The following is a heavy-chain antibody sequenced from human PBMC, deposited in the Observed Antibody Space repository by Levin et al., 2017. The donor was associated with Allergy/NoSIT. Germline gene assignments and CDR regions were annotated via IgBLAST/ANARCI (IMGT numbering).Heavy chain of an antibody. CDR1: GFSFSDHY. Sequence: PGGSLRLSCAASGFSFSDHYMDWVRQAPGKGLEWVGRIRNKAKSYTTEYAASVKGRFTISRDDSKNSLSLQMNSLKTEDAAVYYCATGLRGDDYGVDWGQGTLVTVSS. V-gene: IGHV3-72*01. CDR3: ATGLRGDDYGVD. D-gene: IGHD2-21*01. J-gene: IGHJ1*01. CDR2: IRNKAKSYTT.